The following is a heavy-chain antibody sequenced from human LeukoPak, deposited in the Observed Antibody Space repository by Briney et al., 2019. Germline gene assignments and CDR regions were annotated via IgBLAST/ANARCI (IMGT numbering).Heavy chain of an antibody. Sequence: PSETLPLTCAVYGGSCDDYYCSWIRQPPGKGLEWIGEIHPSGIFYYNSSLMSRVTISIDTSKSQFSLRLTSVTAADTAFYYCARGRDRSKAGDHWGQGSLVTVSS. CDR2: IHPSGIF. J-gene: IGHJ4*02. V-gene: IGHV4-34*01. CDR1: GGSCDDYY. D-gene: IGHD5-24*01. CDR3: ARGRDRSKAGDH.